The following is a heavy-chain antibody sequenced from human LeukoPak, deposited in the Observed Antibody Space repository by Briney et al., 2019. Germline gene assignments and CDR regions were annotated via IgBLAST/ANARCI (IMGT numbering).Heavy chain of an antibody. CDR2: IYTSGST. Sequence: PSETLSLTXTVSGGSISSGSYYWSWIRQPAGKGLEWIGRIYTSGSTNYNPSLESRVTLSIDTSKNQFSLKLSSVTAADTAVYYCAGGSTSAYYYYMDVWGKGTTVTVSS. CDR1: GGSISSGSYY. D-gene: IGHD2-2*01. CDR3: AGGSTSAYYYYMDV. V-gene: IGHV4-61*02. J-gene: IGHJ6*03.